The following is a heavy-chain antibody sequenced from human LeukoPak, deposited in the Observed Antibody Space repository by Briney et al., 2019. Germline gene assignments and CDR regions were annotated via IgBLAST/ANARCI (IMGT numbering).Heavy chain of an antibody. J-gene: IGHJ6*04. CDR3: AELGITMIGGV. D-gene: IGHD3-10*02. CDR2: ISSSGSTI. Sequence: PGGSLRLSCAASGFSVRTTYMSWVRQAPGKRLEWVSYISSSGSTIYYADSVKGRFTISRDNAKNSLYLQMNSLRAEDTAVYYCAELGITMIGGVWGKGTTVTISS. CDR1: GFSVRTTY. V-gene: IGHV3-11*04.